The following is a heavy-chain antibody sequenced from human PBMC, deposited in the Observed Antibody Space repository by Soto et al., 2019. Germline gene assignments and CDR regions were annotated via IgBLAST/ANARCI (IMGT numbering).Heavy chain of an antibody. J-gene: IGHJ4*02. Sequence: GGSLRLSCAASGFTFSSYEMNWVRQAPGKGLEWVSYISSSGSTIYYADSVKGRFTISRDNAKNSLYLQMNSLRAEDTAVYYCARDRDYYDSSGYCDYWGQGTLVTVSS. CDR2: ISSSGSTI. V-gene: IGHV3-48*03. CDR1: GFTFSSYE. D-gene: IGHD3-22*01. CDR3: ARDRDYYDSSGYCDY.